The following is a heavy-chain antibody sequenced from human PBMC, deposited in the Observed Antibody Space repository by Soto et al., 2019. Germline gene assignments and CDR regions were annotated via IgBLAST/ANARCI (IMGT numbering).Heavy chain of an antibody. CDR1: GFTFSSYA. CDR2: ISYDGSNK. D-gene: IGHD2-15*01. CDR3: ARSGGVRYGMDV. Sequence: PGGSLRLSCAASGFTFSSYAMHWVRQAPGKGLEWVAVISYDGSNKYYADSVRGRFTISRDNSKNTLYLQMNSLRAEDTAVYYCARSGGVRYGMDVWGQGTTVTVSS. V-gene: IGHV3-30-3*01. J-gene: IGHJ6*02.